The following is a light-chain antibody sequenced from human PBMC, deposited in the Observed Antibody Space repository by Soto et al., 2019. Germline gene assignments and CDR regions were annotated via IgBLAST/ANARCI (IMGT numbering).Light chain of an antibody. Sequence: DIVLTQSPGTLSLSPGERATLSCRASETVSSSSLAWYQQTPGQTPRLLIYGASTRATGIPDRFSGSGSGTDFTLTISRLEPEDLGVYYCQQYDRSAWTFGQGTKVEVK. CDR2: GAS. J-gene: IGKJ1*01. CDR1: ETVSSSS. CDR3: QQYDRSAWT. V-gene: IGKV3-20*01.